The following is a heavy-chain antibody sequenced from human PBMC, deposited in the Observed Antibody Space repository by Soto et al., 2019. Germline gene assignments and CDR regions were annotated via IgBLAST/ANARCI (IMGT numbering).Heavy chain of an antibody. CDR1: GITFSSYG. CDR3: ARDWSYSGFEDF. CDR2: INQDGSEI. Sequence: PGGSLRLSCAASGITFSSYGMHWVRQAPGKGLEWVANINQDGSEINFVDSVKGRFTISRDNAKNLLYLQMNSLRVEDTAVYYCARDWSYSGFEDFWGQGTQVTVSS. D-gene: IGHD5-12*01. V-gene: IGHV3-7*03. J-gene: IGHJ4*02.